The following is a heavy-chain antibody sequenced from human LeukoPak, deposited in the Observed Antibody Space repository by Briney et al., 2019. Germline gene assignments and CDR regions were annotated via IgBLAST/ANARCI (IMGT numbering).Heavy chain of an antibody. J-gene: IGHJ4*02. V-gene: IGHV3-7*01. CDR2: IRKEGSEK. D-gene: IGHD5-18*01. Sequence: GGSLRLSCAASGFTFSSYWMSWVRQAPGKGLEWVANIRKEGSEKYYVDSVKGRFTISRDNAKTSLYLQMNSLRAEDTAVYYCARDLSGVTGYTYGRGIDYWGQGTLVTVSS. CDR3: ARDLSGVTGYTYGRGIDY. CDR1: GFTFSSYW.